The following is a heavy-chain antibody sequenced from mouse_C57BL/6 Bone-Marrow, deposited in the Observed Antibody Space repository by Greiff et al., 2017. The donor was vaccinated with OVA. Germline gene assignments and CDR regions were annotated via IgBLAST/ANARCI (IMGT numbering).Heavy chain of an antibody. J-gene: IGHJ3*01. CDR2: INPSRGYT. CDR1: GYTFTRYW. D-gene: IGHD1-1*01. V-gene: IGHV1-7*01. CDR3: AGLSIYYYGTWFAY. Sequence: QVHVKQSGAELAKPGASVKLSCKASGYTFTRYWLHWVKQRPGQGLEWIGYINPSRGYTKYNQKFKDKATLTADKSSSTAYMQLSSLTYEYSAVYYCAGLSIYYYGTWFAYWGQGTLVTVSA.